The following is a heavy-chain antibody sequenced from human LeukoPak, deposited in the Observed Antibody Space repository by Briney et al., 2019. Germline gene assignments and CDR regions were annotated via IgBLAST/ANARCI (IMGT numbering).Heavy chain of an antibody. J-gene: IGHJ4*02. Sequence: ASVKVSCKASGYTFTSYAMHWVRQAPGQRLEWMGWINAGNGNTKYSQKFQGRVTITRDTSASTAYMELSSLRSEDTAVYYCASEVPYDYGDYDLDYWGQGTLVTVSS. V-gene: IGHV1-3*01. CDR2: INAGNGNT. CDR1: GYTFTSYA. CDR3: ASEVPYDYGDYDLDY. D-gene: IGHD4-17*01.